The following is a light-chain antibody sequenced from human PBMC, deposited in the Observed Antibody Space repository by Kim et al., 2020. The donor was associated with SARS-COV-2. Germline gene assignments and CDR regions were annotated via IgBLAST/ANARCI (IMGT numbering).Light chain of an antibody. J-gene: IGKJ4*01. V-gene: IGKV1-33*01. CDR1: QDIRNC. CDR2: DAS. CDR3: QQYDSLPLT. Sequence: DIQMTQSPSSLSASEGDRVTITCQASQDIRNCLTWYQQKPGKAPKVLLYDASNLETGVPLRFSGSGSGTDFTFTISSLQPEDVATYFCQQYDSLPLTFGGGTKVDIK.